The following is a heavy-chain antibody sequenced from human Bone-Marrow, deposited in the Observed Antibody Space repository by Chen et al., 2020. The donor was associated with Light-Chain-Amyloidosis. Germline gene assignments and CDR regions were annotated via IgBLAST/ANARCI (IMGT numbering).Heavy chain of an antibody. D-gene: IGHD3-3*01. CDR3: ARGPSEVKWGVVVGAFTFDV. V-gene: IGHV4-39*07. J-gene: IGHJ3*01. CDR1: GASMSRSESY. Sequence: QLQESGPGLVEPSKTLSLTCAVSGASMSRSESYWGWMRQTPGKGLEWIGSIFYGDIMYYNPSLKSRVTLSVDPSDTRFSLRLKSVTAGDTAMYYCARGPSEVKWGVVVGAFTFDVWCQGTMVTVS. CDR2: IFYGDIM.